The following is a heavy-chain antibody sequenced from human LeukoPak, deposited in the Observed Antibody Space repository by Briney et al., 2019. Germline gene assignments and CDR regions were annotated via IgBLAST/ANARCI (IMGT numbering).Heavy chain of an antibody. Sequence: PGRSLRLSCAASGFTFSSYGMHWVRQAPGKGLEWVAVIWYDGSNKYYADSVKGRFTISRDNSKNTLYLQMNSLRAEDTAVYYCAKERPSSGYFDYFDYWGQGTLVTVSS. V-gene: IGHV3-33*06. J-gene: IGHJ4*02. D-gene: IGHD3-22*01. CDR2: IWYDGSNK. CDR1: GFTFSSYG. CDR3: AKERPSSGYFDYFDY.